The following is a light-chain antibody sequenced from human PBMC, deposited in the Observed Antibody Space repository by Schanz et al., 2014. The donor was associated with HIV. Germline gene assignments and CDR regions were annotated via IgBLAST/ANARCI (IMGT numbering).Light chain of an antibody. V-gene: IGKV3-20*01. CDR1: QRLSSSY. J-gene: IGKJ4*01. CDR2: GAS. CDR3: QQSGDSGGT. Sequence: EIVLTQSPVTLSLSPGGRATLSCGASQRLSSSYLAWYQQKRDQPPRLLIYGASNRATGIPDRFSGGGSGTDFTLTISRLEPEDFAVYYCQQSGDSGGTFGGGTKVDMK.